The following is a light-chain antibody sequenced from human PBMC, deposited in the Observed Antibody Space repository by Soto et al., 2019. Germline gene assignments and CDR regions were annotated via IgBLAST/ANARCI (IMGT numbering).Light chain of an antibody. Sequence: DIQMTQSPSSLSASVGDRVTITCRASQSISIYLNWYQQKPGKAPKFLIYAASSLQSGVPSRFSGSGSGTDFTHTISSLQPEDFATYYCQQSYSTPRLTFGGGTKVEIK. V-gene: IGKV1-39*01. CDR3: QQSYSTPRLT. J-gene: IGKJ4*01. CDR2: AAS. CDR1: QSISIY.